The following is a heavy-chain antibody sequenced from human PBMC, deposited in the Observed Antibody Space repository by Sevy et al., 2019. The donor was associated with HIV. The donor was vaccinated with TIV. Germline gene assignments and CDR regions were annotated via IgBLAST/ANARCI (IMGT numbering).Heavy chain of an antibody. D-gene: IGHD2-2*01. Sequence: GGSLRLSCAASGFSFSDYYMSWVRQSPGKGLEWVSYFSFNGSHVDYIEAVKGRFTISRDNGRNSLYLQMNNLRVDDTSVYFCAREGPVGGMDVWGKGTTVTVSS. CDR3: AREGPVGGMDV. J-gene: IGHJ6*04. CDR2: FSFNGSHV. V-gene: IGHV3-11*04. CDR1: GFSFSDYY.